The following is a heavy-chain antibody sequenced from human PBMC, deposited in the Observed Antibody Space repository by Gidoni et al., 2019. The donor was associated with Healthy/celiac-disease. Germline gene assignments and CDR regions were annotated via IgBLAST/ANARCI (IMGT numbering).Heavy chain of an antibody. J-gene: IGHJ4*02. Sequence: QVQLQESCPGLVKPSQTLSLTCPVPGCSISSGGYYWSWTRQPPGKGLEWIGYIYYSGSTYYNPSLKSRVTISVDTSKNQFSLKLSSVTAADTAVYYCARGGGDGSSLDWGQGTLVTVSS. D-gene: IGHD2-2*03. V-gene: IGHV4-31*03. CDR1: GCSISSGGYY. CDR3: ARGGGDGSSLD. CDR2: IYYSGST.